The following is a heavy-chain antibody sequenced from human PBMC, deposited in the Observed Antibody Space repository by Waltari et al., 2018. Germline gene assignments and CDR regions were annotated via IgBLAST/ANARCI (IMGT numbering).Heavy chain of an antibody. CDR1: GGSFSGYY. J-gene: IGHJ6*02. CDR2: INHSGST. V-gene: IGHV4-34*01. Sequence: QVQLQQWGAGLLKPSETLSLTCAVYGGSFSGYYWSWIRQPPGKGLEWIGEINHSGSTNYNPSLKSRVTISVDTSKNQFSLKLSSVTAADTAVYYCARGPPYYDFWSGYYYYYYGMDVWGQGTTVTVSS. CDR3: ARGPPYYDFWSGYYYYYYGMDV. D-gene: IGHD3-3*01.